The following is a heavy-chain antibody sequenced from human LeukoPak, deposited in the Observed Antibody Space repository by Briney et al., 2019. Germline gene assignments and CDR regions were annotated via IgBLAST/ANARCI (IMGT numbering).Heavy chain of an antibody. CDR2: IYYSGST. V-gene: IGHV4-30-4*01. CDR3: ARAAIVVVVAAFRFVSNWLDP. D-gene: IGHD2-15*01. Sequence: PSETLSLTCTVSGGSISSGDYYWSWIRQPPGKGLEWIGYIYYSGSTYYNPSLKSRVTISVDTSKNQFSLKLSSVTAADTAVYYCARAAIVVVVAAFRFVSNWLDPWGQGTLVTVSS. CDR1: GGSISSGDYY. J-gene: IGHJ5*02.